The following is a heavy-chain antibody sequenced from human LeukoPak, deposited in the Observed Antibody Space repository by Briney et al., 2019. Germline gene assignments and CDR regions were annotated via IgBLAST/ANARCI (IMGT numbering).Heavy chain of an antibody. CDR2: FYHSGST. CDR1: GGSFSGHY. CDR3: AREDFQHYYMDV. Sequence: SETLSLTCAVSGGSFSGHYWNWIRQPPGKGLEWIGSFYHSGSTYYNPSLKSRVTISGDTSKNQFSLKLSSVTAADTAVYFCAREDFQHYYMDVWGKGTTVTVSS. J-gene: IGHJ6*03. D-gene: IGHD3-3*01. V-gene: IGHV4-38-2*02.